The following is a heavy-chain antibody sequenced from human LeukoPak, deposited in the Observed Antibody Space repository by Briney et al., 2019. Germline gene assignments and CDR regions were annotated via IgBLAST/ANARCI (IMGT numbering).Heavy chain of an antibody. CDR1: GYTFTSYV. CDR2: INAGNGNT. Sequence: ASVKVSCKASGYTFTSYVMYWVRQAPGQRLEWMGWINAGNGNTKYSQKFQGRVTITRDTSASTAYMELSSLRPEDTAVYYCARDELRGYGMDVWGQGTTVTVSS. CDR3: ARDELRGYGMDV. J-gene: IGHJ6*02. V-gene: IGHV1-3*01. D-gene: IGHD1-26*01.